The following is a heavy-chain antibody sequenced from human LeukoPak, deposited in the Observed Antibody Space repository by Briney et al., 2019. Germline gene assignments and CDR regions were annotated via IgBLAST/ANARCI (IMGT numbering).Heavy chain of an antibody. D-gene: IGHD2-15*01. V-gene: IGHV1-18*01. J-gene: IGHJ5*02. CDR2: SSAYNGNT. Sequence: GASVNVSYKASGYTFTSYGISWVQQAPGQGREGMGWSSAYNGNTNYAQKLQGRVTITTATSTSTGYMELRRLRFDNTAVYYCARYLGGYCSGGSCYSDWFDPWGEGSLVTVS. CDR3: ARYLGGYCSGGSCYSDWFDP. CDR1: GYTFTSYG.